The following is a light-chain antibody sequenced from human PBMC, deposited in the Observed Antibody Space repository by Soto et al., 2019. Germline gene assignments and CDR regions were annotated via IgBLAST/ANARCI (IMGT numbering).Light chain of an antibody. CDR3: QSYDSSLSGNVV. J-gene: IGLJ2*01. V-gene: IGLV1-40*01. Sequence: QSVLTQPPSVSGAPGQRVTIACTGNNSNIGTDFAVHWYRHFPGVAPKLLLSGTSHRPSGVPDRFSGSTSGTSASLAITGLQADDEADYYCQSYDSSLSGNVVFGGGTKLTVL. CDR1: NSNIGTDFA. CDR2: GTS.